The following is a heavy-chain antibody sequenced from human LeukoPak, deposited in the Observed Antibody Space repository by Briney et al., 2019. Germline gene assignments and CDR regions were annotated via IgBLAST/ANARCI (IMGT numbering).Heavy chain of an antibody. CDR2: ATNKANSYTT. CDR1: GFTFSDHY. D-gene: IGHD6-6*01. V-gene: IGHV3-72*01. CDR3: ARVMEYSYDF. J-gene: IGHJ4*02. Sequence: GGSLRLSCAASGFTFSDHYMDWVRQAPGKGLEWVGRATNKANSYTTEYAASVKGRFTTSRDDSRNSLYLQMNSLKTEDTAVYYCARVMEYSYDFWGQGTLVTVSS.